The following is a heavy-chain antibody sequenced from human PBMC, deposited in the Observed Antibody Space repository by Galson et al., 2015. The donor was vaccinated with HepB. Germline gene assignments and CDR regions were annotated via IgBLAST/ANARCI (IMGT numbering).Heavy chain of an antibody. CDR1: GYTFTSYA. J-gene: IGHJ4*02. CDR2: INTNTGNP. Sequence: SVKVSCKASGYTFTSYAMNWVRQAPGQGLEWMGWINTNTGNPTYAQGFTGRFVFSLDTSASTAYLQISGLKAEDTAVYYCAREVVGATRSFGYWGQGTLVTVSS. D-gene: IGHD1-26*01. CDR3: AREVVGATRSFGY. V-gene: IGHV7-4-1*02.